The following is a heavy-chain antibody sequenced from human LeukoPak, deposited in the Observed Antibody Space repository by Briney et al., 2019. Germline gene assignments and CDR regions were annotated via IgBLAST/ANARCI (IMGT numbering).Heavy chain of an antibody. CDR1: GYTFTSYD. CDR3: ASRDIVVVPAAIGWFDP. V-gene: IGHV1-8*01. Sequence: GASVKVSCKASGYTFTSYDINWVRQATGQGLEWMGWMNPNSGNTGYAQKFQGRVTMTRNTSISTAYMELSSLRSEDTAVYYCASRDIVVVPAAIGWFDPWGQGTLVTVSS. CDR2: MNPNSGNT. J-gene: IGHJ5*02. D-gene: IGHD2-2*02.